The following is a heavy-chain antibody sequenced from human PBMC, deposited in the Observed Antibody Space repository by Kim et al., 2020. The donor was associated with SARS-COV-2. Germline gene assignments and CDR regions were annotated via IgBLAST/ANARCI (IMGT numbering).Heavy chain of an antibody. V-gene: IGHV3-11*06. CDR2: ISSSSSYT. J-gene: IGHJ6*02. D-gene: IGHD3-16*02. Sequence: GGSLRLSCAASGFTFSDYYMSWIRQAPGKGLEWVSYISSSSSYTNYADSVKGRFTITRDNAKNSLYLQMNSLRAEDTAVYYCARGGDYDYVWGSYRYRVYYYYGMDVWGQGTTVTVSS. CDR1: GFTFSDYY. CDR3: ARGGDYDYVWGSYRYRVYYYYGMDV.